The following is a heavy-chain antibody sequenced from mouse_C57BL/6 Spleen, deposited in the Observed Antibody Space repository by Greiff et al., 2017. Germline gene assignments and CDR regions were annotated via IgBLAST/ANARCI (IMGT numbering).Heavy chain of an antibody. CDR1: GFTFTDYY. J-gene: IGHJ4*01. Sequence: EVKLVESGGGLVQPGGSLSLSCAASGFTFTDYYMSWVRQPPGKALEWLGFIRNKANGYTTEYSASVKGRFTISRDNSQSILYLQMNALRAEDSATYYCARLSFFYARDYWGQGTSVTVSS. CDR3: ARLSFFYARDY. V-gene: IGHV7-3*01. CDR2: IRNKANGYTT.